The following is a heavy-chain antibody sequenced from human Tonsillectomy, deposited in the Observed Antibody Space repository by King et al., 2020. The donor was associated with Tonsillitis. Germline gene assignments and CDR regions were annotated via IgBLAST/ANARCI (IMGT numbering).Heavy chain of an antibody. CDR2: ISSSSSTI. CDR1: GFTFSNYH. V-gene: IGHV3-48*04. CDR3: ASARI. Sequence: VQLVESGGGLVQPGGSLRLSCAASGFTFSNYHMNWVRQALGKGLEWVSYISSSSSTIYYADSVKGRFTISRDNAKNSLFLQMNSLRVEDTAVYYCASARIRGQGTLVTVSS. J-gene: IGHJ4*02.